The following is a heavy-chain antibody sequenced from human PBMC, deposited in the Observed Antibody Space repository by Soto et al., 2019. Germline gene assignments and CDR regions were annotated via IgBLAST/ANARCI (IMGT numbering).Heavy chain of an antibody. J-gene: IGHJ6*02. V-gene: IGHV1-18*01. Sequence: ASVKVSCKASGYTFTTYGISWVRQAPGQGLEWMGWISPYNGDTHYAERFQGRLTMTTDTSATSAYMELRTLSSDDRAVYFCARALSMAQYYYYGMDVWGQGTTVTVSS. CDR3: ARALSMAQYYYYGMDV. CDR1: GYTFTTYG. CDR2: ISPYNGDT.